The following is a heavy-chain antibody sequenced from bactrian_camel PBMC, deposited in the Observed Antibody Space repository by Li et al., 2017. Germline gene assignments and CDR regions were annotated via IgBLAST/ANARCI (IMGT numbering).Heavy chain of an antibody. D-gene: IGHD5*01. CDR2: ISGSSRT. J-gene: IGHJ6*01. CDR1: GFIVSRHN. V-gene: IGHV3-2*01. Sequence: QLVESGGDLVQPGGSLRLSCAASGFIVSRHNVAWVRQAPGKGLEWVSSISGSSRTYYSNSVKGRCTIARDNTKNTVYLQMNNLKSDDTALYYCATGYGLGHFGYWGQGTQVTVS. CDR3: ATGYGLGHFGY.